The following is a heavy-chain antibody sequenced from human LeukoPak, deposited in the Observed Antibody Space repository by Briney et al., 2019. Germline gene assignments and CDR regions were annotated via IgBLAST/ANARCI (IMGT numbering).Heavy chain of an antibody. CDR3: VRDGGYCSNTDCYSFDY. V-gene: IGHV3-20*04. CDR1: GFIFDDFG. D-gene: IGHD2-2*01. J-gene: IGHJ4*02. CDR2: INWNSDSI. Sequence: GGSLRLTCTASGFIFDDFGMNWVRQVPGKGLEWVSGINWNSDSINYVESVRGRFTISRDKAKNSLYLQMNSLRAENTAFYYCVRDGGYCSNTDCYSFDYWGQGIAVTVSS.